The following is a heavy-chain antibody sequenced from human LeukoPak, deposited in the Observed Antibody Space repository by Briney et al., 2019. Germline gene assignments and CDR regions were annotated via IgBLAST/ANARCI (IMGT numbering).Heavy chain of an antibody. V-gene: IGHV1-18*01. CDR3: VRDQYLNVMTGFDX. D-gene: IGHD3-9*01. CDR2: TSVNNGDT. Sequence: GASVKVSCKASGYMFNIYGISWVRQAPGQGLEWMAWTSVNNGDTKYGQKFQGRVTVTTDTSTSTVYLELRRLRPDDTAVYYCVRDQYLNVMTGFDXWGQGTLVTVSS. CDR1: GYMFNIYG. J-gene: IGHJ4*02.